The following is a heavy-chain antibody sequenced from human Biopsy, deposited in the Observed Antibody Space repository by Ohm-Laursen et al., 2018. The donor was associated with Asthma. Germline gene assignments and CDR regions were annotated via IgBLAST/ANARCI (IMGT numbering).Heavy chain of an antibody. V-gene: IGHV3-30-3*01. CDR1: GRHFGSYN. Sequence: SPRLSCAAPGRHFGSYNMHWARQAPGKGLEWVAVITFDGSTQHYGDSVKGRFTISRDNSKNMLFLQINSLRAEDTAVYYCLRDTLGYYFDIWGQGTQVTVSS. J-gene: IGHJ4*02. D-gene: IGHD6-13*01. CDR2: ITFDGSTQ. CDR3: LRDTLGYYFDI.